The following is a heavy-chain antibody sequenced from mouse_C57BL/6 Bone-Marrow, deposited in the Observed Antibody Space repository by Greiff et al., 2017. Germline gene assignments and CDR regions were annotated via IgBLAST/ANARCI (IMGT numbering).Heavy chain of an antibody. V-gene: IGHV3-8*01. CDR3: ARYYYGDHWYFDV. CDR1: GYSITSDY. CDR2: ISYSGST. Sequence: EVKLVESGPGLAKPSQTLSLTCSVTGYSITSDYWNWIRKFPGNKLEYMGYISYSGSTSYNPSLKSRISITRDTSKNQYYLQLNSVTTEDTATYYCARYYYGDHWYFDVWGTGTTVTVSS. J-gene: IGHJ1*03. D-gene: IGHD2-13*01.